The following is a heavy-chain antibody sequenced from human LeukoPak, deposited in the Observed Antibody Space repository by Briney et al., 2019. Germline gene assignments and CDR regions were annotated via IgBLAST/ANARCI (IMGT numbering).Heavy chain of an antibody. D-gene: IGHD6-13*01. J-gene: IGHJ4*02. CDR2: IVVGSGNT. Sequence: ASVKVSCKVSGFTFTSSAMQWVRQARGQRLEWIGWIVVGSGNTNYAQKFQERVTITRDMSTSTAYMELSSLRSEDTAVYYCARDMQQLALDYWGQGTLVTVSS. CDR3: ARDMQQLALDY. CDR1: GFTFTSSA. V-gene: IGHV1-58*02.